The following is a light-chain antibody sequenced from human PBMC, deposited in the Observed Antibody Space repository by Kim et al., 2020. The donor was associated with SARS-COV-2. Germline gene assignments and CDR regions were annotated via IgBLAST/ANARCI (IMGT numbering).Light chain of an antibody. J-gene: IGKJ1*01. CDR3: QRYYHRWA. V-gene: IGKV3-15*01. CDR1: QSIRAG. Sequence: SCAPGESVILSCRARQSIRAGLDWYGQTPGQAPTHLSYGAAARATGIPARFRGSGSRTEFTHNHRSLQCDDFSFYYCQRYYHRWAFGQGTKVEI. CDR2: GAA.